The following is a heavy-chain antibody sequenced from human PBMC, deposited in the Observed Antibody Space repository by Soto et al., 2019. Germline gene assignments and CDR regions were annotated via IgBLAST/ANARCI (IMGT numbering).Heavy chain of an antibody. CDR1: GFTFSSYA. V-gene: IGHV3-23*01. D-gene: IGHD5-12*01. CDR2: ISGSGGST. J-gene: IGHJ5*02. Sequence: EVQLLESGGGLVQPGGSLRLSCAASGFTFSSYAMSWVRQAPGKGLEWVSAISGSGGSTYYADSVKGRFTISRDNSKDTLYLQMNRLRDEDTAVYYCAKSRLQEIVADSAHNWFDPWGQGTLVTVSS. CDR3: AKSRLQEIVADSAHNWFDP.